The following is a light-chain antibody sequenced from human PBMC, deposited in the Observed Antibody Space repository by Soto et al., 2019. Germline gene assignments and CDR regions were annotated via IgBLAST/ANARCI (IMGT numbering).Light chain of an antibody. CDR2: GAS. CDR1: QSVRSSY. Sequence: EVVLTQSPGTLSLSPGERATLSCRARQSVRSSYLAWYQQKPGQAPRLLISGASNRATGIPDRFSGSGSGTDFTLTISRLEPEDFAVYYCQQYGSSPWTFGQGTKVEIK. CDR3: QQYGSSPWT. J-gene: IGKJ1*01. V-gene: IGKV3-20*01.